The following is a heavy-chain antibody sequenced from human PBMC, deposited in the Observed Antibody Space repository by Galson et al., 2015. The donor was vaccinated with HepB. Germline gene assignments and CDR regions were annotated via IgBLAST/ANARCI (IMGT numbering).Heavy chain of an antibody. CDR1: GGSISSHY. CDR3: SRHGGEYSHAFYYYGMDV. V-gene: IGHV4-59*08. J-gene: IGHJ6*02. CDR2: IYYSVST. Sequence: QVQLQESGPGLVKPSQTLSLTCTVSGGSISSHYWSWIRQPPGKGLEWIGYIYYSVSTKSNPSLNIRVTISGDTSKNQFSLRLSSVTAADTAVYYCSRHGGEYSHAFYYYGMDVWGQGTTVTVSS. D-gene: IGHD3-16*01.